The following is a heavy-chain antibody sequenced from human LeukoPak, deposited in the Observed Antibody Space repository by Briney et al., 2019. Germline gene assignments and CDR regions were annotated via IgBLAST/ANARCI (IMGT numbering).Heavy chain of an antibody. V-gene: IGHV1-69*04. Sequence: ASVKVSCKASGGTFSSYAISWVRQAPGQGLEWMGRIIPILGIANYAQKFQGRVTMTRDTSISTAYMELSRLRSDDTAVYYCARDDIGTMGAYWGQGTLVTVSS. CDR1: GGTFSSYA. CDR2: IIPILGIA. J-gene: IGHJ4*02. CDR3: ARDDIGTMGAY. D-gene: IGHD1-7*01.